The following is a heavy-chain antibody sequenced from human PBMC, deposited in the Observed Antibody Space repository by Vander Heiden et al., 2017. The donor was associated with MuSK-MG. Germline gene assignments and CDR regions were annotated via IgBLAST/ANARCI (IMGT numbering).Heavy chain of an antibody. CDR3: ARGPHSLIDF. J-gene: IGHJ4*02. D-gene: IGHD2-21*01. CDR2: INQDGSAT. V-gene: IGHV3-7*01. CDR1: GFTFSAYW. Sequence: VQMVESGGGLVQPGRSLTLSCAASGFTFSAYWMRWVRQAPGKGLEWVANINQDGSATFYVDSLKGRFTISRDNANNSVFLQMDALRADDTAFYYCARGPHSLIDFWGQGTLVTVSS.